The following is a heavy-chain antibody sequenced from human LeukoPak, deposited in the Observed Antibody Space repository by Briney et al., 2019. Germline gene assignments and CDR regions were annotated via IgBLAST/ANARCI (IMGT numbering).Heavy chain of an antibody. D-gene: IGHD2-8*01. Sequence: PGGSLRLSCAASGFTFTSHWMSWVRQAPGKGLEWVARMNLDGSEKYYVDSVKARFTISRDNAKTSLYLEMISLRAEDRAVDYCGRGATYCTNGVCYTGFDYWGQGTIVTVSS. CDR1: GFTFTSHW. CDR3: GRGATYCTNGVCYTGFDY. CDR2: MNLDGSEK. V-gene: IGHV3-7*01. J-gene: IGHJ4*02.